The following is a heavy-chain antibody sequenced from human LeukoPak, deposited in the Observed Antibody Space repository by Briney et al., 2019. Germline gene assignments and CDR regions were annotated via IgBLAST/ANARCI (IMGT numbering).Heavy chain of an antibody. Sequence: QPGGSLRLSCAASGFTFSTYAMTWVRQAAGKGLEWVSAIANSGDNTFYADSVRGRFAISRDNSKNTLYLQMNSLTAEDTALYYCAKHLSGSRAFDIWGQGTMVTVSS. D-gene: IGHD1-26*01. J-gene: IGHJ3*02. CDR3: AKHLSGSRAFDI. V-gene: IGHV3-23*01. CDR1: GFTFSTYA. CDR2: IANSGDNT.